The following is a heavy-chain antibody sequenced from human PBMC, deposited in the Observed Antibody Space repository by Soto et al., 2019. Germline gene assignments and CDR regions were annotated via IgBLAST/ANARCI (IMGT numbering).Heavy chain of an antibody. J-gene: IGHJ4*02. D-gene: IGHD4-4*01. Sequence: SETLSLTCAVSGGSISSGGYSWSWIRQPPGKGLEWIGYIYHSGSTYYNPSLKSRVTISVDRSKNQFSLKLSSVTAADTAVYYCARDVYSRGYFDYWGQGTLVTVSS. CDR1: GGSISSGGYS. CDR2: IYHSGST. V-gene: IGHV4-30-2*01. CDR3: ARDVYSRGYFDY.